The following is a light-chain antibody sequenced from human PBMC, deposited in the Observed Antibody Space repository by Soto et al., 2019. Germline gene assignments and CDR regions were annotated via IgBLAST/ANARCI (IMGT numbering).Light chain of an antibody. CDR1: SSDVGGYNY. V-gene: IGLV2-8*01. CDR3: SSYGGNAWV. J-gene: IGLJ3*02. Sequence: QSVLTQPPSASGSLGQSVTFSCTGTSSDVGGYNYVSWYQQHPGKAPKLIVYEVHKRPSGVPDRFSGSKSGNTASLTVSGLQAEDEADYHCSSYGGNAWVFGGGTKVTVL. CDR2: EVH.